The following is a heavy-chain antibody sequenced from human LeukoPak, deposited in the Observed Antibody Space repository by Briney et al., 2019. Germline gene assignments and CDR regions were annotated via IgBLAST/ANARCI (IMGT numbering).Heavy chain of an antibody. CDR3: ARERAAGNPSHFDY. Sequence: SETLSLTCAVYGGSFSGYYWSWIRQPPGKGLEWIGEINHSGSTNYNPSLKSRVTISVDTSKNQFSLKMNSMTAADTAVYYCARERAAGNPSHFDYWGQGSLVTVSS. CDR1: GGSFSGYY. V-gene: IGHV4-34*01. D-gene: IGHD6-13*01. CDR2: INHSGST. J-gene: IGHJ4*02.